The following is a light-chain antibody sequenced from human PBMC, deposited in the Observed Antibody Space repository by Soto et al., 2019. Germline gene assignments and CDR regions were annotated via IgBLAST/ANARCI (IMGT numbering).Light chain of an antibody. Sequence: DVEMTQTTSTLSGSVGDRVTITCRASQTISSWLAWYQRKPGKAPKLLIYKASTLKSGVPSRFSGSGSGTEFTLTISSLQPDDFAPYYCQQYKIYSWTFGQGTKVDIK. CDR2: KAS. CDR1: QTISSW. CDR3: QQYKIYSWT. V-gene: IGKV1-5*03. J-gene: IGKJ1*01.